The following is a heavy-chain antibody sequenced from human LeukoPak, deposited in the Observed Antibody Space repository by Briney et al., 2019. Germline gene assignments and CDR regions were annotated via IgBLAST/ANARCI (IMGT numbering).Heavy chain of an antibody. CDR1: DGSINSYY. Sequence: SETLSLTCSVSDGSINSYYWNWIRRPPGKGLEWIGYIYYNGNTNYSPSLKSRVTMSVDTSKNLFSLKVSSVTAADTAVYYCARRRSNYYGMDVWGQGTTVTVSS. V-gene: IGHV4-59*01. CDR2: IYYNGNT. CDR3: ARRRSNYYGMDV. J-gene: IGHJ6*02. D-gene: IGHD1-26*01.